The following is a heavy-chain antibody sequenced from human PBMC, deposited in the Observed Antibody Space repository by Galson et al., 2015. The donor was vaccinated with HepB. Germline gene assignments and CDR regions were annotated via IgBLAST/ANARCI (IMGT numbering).Heavy chain of an antibody. V-gene: IGHV3-74*01. CDR2: INGDGSVT. CDR1: GFTLSGYW. D-gene: IGHD6-6*01. Sequence: SLRLSCAASGFTLSGYWMHWVRQAPGEGLVWVSRINGDGSVTNYADSVKGRFTISRDNAKLFLQMDSLRGEDTAVYYCGRRSSSSGRWYFDLWGRGTLVTVSS. J-gene: IGHJ2*01. CDR3: GRRSSSSGRWYFDL.